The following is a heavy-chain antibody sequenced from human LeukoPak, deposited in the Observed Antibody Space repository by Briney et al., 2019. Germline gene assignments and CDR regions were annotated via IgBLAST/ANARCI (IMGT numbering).Heavy chain of an antibody. CDR3: AKTSDYSNFLDY. CDR2: IWYDGSNK. V-gene: IGHV3-33*06. J-gene: IGHJ4*02. Sequence: GGSLRLSCAASGFTFSSYGMHWVRQAPGKGLEWVAVIWYDGSNKYYADSVKGRFTISRDNSKNTLYLQMNSLRAEDTAVYCSAKTSDYSNFLDYWGQGTLVTVSS. D-gene: IGHD4-11*01. CDR1: GFTFSSYG.